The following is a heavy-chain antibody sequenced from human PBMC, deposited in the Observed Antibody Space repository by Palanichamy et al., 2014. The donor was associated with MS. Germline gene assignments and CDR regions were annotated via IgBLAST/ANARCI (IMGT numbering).Heavy chain of an antibody. CDR2: ISYDGIRR. V-gene: IGHV3-30*18. Sequence: QVQLVESGGGVVQPGGSLRLSCDASGFSFSNYAMHWVRQAPGKGLEWVALISYDGIRRFYTDSAKGRFTISRDNSKNTLYLQMNSLRAEDTAVYYCAKVLTVTTRFVSYYGMDVWGQGTTVTVSS. CDR3: AKVLTVTTRFVSYYGMDV. J-gene: IGHJ6*02. D-gene: IGHD4-11*01. CDR1: GFSFSNYA.